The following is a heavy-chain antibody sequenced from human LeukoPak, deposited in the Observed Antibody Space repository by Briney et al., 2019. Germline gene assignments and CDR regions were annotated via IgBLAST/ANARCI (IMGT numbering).Heavy chain of an antibody. CDR3: ARQYEGGPAY. Sequence: PRESPQILCLGSGYNFSTNWIVCVRQMPAKGLEWMGIIYPGDSDTRYSPSFQGQVTISADKSISTAYLQWSSLKASDSAIYYCARQYEGGPAYWGQGTLVTVSS. J-gene: IGHJ4*02. D-gene: IGHD2-15*01. V-gene: IGHV5-51*01. CDR1: GYNFSTNW. CDR2: IYPGDSDT.